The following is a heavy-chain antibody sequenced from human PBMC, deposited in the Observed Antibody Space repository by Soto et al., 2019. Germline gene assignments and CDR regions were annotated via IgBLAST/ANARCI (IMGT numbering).Heavy chain of an antibody. Sequence: QVQLVESGGGLVKPGGSLRLSCAASGFTFSDYYMSWIRQAPGKGLEWVSYISSSGSTIYYADSVKGRFTISRDNXKXXLYLQMNSLRAEDTAVYYCARDRGDGYNPTCAFDIWGQGTMVTVSS. CDR2: ISSSGSTI. D-gene: IGHD5-12*01. J-gene: IGHJ3*02. V-gene: IGHV3-11*01. CDR3: ARDRGDGYNPTCAFDI. CDR1: GFTFSDYY.